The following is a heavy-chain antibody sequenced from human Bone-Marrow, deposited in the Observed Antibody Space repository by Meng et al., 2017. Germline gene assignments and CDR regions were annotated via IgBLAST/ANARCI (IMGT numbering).Heavy chain of an antibody. V-gene: IGHV4-59*08. J-gene: IGHJ5*02. CDR1: GVSISTYY. Sequence: QVELQESGPGLVKPSETLSRTCTVSGVSISTYYWSWIRQPPGKGLEWIGHIYYTGSTNYNPSLMSRVTISLDTSTTQFSLRLTSVTAADTAVYYCARGVVRNWNYLPWGQGTLVTVSS. CDR3: ARGVVRNWNYLP. CDR2: IYYTGST. D-gene: IGHD1-7*01.